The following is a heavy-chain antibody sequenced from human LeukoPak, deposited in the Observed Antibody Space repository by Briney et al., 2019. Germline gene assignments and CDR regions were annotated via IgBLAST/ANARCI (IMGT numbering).Heavy chain of an antibody. J-gene: IGHJ6*02. CDR1: GFTVSSNY. D-gene: IGHD6-13*01. V-gene: IGHV3-53*04. Sequence: GGSLRLSCAASGFTVSSNYMSWVRQAPGKGLEWVSVIYSGGSTYYADSVKGRFTISRHNSKNTLYLQMNSLRAEDTAVYYCARDYQNLAAAGTPYGMDVWGQGTTVTVSS. CDR2: IYSGGST. CDR3: ARDYQNLAAAGTPYGMDV.